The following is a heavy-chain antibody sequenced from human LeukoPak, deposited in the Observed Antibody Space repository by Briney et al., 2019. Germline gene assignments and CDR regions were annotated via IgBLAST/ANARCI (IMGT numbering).Heavy chain of an antibody. CDR2: IYYSGSA. Sequence: SETLSLTCTVSGGPVSSGSYYWSWIRQPPGKGLEWIGYIYYSGSAKYNPSLKSRVTISVDTSKNQFSLKLTSVTAADTAVYYCARGFGDWGLSWFDPWGQGTLVTVSS. J-gene: IGHJ5*02. CDR3: ARGFGDWGLSWFDP. CDR1: GGPVSSGSYY. V-gene: IGHV4-61*01. D-gene: IGHD3-10*01.